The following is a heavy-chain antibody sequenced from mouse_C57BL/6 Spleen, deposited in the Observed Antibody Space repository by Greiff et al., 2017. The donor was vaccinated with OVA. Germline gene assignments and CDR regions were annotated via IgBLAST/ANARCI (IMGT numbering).Heavy chain of an antibody. J-gene: IGHJ2*01. Sequence: QVQLKQSGPELVKPGASVKLSCKASGYTFTSYDINWVKQRHGQGLEWIGWIYPRDGSTKYNEKFKGKATLTVDTSSSTAYMELHSLTSEDSAVYFCARSHYGSSYDYFDYWGQGTTLTVSS. CDR3: ARSHYGSSYDYFDY. D-gene: IGHD1-1*01. V-gene: IGHV1-85*01. CDR1: GYTFTSYD. CDR2: IYPRDGST.